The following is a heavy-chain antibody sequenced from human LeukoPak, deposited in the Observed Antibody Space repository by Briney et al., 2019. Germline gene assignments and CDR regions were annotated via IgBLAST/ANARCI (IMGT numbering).Heavy chain of an antibody. J-gene: IGHJ3*02. CDR1: GDSVSSYSAA. CDR3: ARSGGHDAFDI. V-gene: IGHV6-1*01. D-gene: IGHD4-23*01. CDR2: TYYRSKWYN. Sequence: SQTLSLTCAISGDSVSSYSAAWSWIRQSPSRGLEWLGRTYYRSKWYNDYAVSVKNRITINPDTSKNQFSLQLTSVTPEDTAVYYCARSGGHDAFDIWGQGTVVTVSS.